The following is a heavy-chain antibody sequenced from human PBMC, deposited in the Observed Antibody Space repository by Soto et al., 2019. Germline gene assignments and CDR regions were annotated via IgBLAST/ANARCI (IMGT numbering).Heavy chain of an antibody. CDR1: GFTFSSYA. Sequence: EVQLLESGGGLVQPGGSLRLSCAASGFTFSSYAMSWVRQAPGKGLEWVSAISGSGGSTYYADSVKGRFTISRDNSKNTLYLQMNSLRAEDTAVYYCAKDALPKGHLVVVPAARSGFWDYWGQGTLVTVSS. D-gene: IGHD2-2*01. CDR3: AKDALPKGHLVVVPAARSGFWDY. V-gene: IGHV3-23*01. CDR2: ISGSGGST. J-gene: IGHJ4*02.